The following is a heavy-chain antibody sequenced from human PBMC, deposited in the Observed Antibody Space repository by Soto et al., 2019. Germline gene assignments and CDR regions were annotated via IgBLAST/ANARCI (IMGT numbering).Heavy chain of an antibody. CDR2: IGGGDDDT. CDR3: AKDRMDHNSVWDPFDI. V-gene: IGHV3-23*01. D-gene: IGHD1-20*01. Sequence: EVQMLESGGGLVQPGGSLRLPLATLWFTFNLYSMGRVRPAPGKGLEGVSSIGGGDDDTYYADSVKGRFTISRDNSKNTLFLQMNSLRAEDTAIYYCAKDRMDHNSVWDPFDIWGQGTMVTVSS. CDR1: FTFNLYS. J-gene: IGHJ3*02.